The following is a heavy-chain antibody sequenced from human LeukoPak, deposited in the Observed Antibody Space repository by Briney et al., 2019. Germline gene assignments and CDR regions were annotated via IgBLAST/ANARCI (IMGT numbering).Heavy chain of an antibody. Sequence: TSETLSLTCGVSGGSIRSTNWWSWVRQPPGQGLEWIGEISLSGQTNYNPSLNGRVTMSLDESRNQLSLKLSSVTAADTAVYYCASGASLGGYYYGMDVWGQGTTVTVSS. D-gene: IGHD3-16*01. CDR1: GGSIRSTNW. CDR3: ASGASLGGYYYGMDV. J-gene: IGHJ6*02. V-gene: IGHV4/OR15-8*02. CDR2: ISLSGQT.